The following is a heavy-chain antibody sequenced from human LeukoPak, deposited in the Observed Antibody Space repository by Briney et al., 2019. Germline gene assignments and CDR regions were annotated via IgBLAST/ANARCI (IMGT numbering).Heavy chain of an antibody. CDR2: ISAHNGHT. J-gene: IGHJ4*02. CDR1: GYTFTSYG. V-gene: IGHV1-18*01. CDR3: ARICCPASASWYPDDY. D-gene: IGHD6-13*01. Sequence: ASAKVSCKASGYTFTSYGISWVRQAPGQGLEWMGWISAHNGHTEYAQKFQGRVTVTTDTSTTTAYMEVRSLSSDDTAVYYCARICCPASASWYPDDYWGQGTLVTVSS.